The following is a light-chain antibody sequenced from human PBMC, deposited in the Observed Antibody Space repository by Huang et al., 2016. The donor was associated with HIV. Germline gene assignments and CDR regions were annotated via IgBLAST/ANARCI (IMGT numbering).Light chain of an antibody. Sequence: EIVLTQSPGTRSLSPGDRATLSCRASQSVTSSYLAWYQQRPGQAPRLLIYGASSRATGIPDRFSGSGSGTDFTLTISRLEPEDFAVYYCHQYGSSPQTFGQGTKVEIK. J-gene: IGKJ1*01. CDR2: GAS. CDR1: QSVTSSY. CDR3: HQYGSSPQT. V-gene: IGKV3-20*01.